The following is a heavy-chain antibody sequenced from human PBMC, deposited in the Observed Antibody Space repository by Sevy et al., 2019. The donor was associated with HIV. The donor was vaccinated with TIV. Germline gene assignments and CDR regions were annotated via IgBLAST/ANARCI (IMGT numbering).Heavy chain of an antibody. Sequence: SETLSLTCAVYGGSFSGYYWSWIRQPPGKGLEWIGEINHSGSTNYNPSLKSRVTISVDTSKNQFSLKLSSVTAADTAVYYCARGRPRNIRYFDYWGQGTLVTVSS. V-gene: IGHV4-34*01. CDR3: ARGRPRNIRYFDY. D-gene: IGHD1-1*01. CDR1: GGSFSGYY. J-gene: IGHJ4*02. CDR2: INHSGST.